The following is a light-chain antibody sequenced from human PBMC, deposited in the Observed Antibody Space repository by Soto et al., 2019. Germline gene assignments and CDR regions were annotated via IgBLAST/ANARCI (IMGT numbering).Light chain of an antibody. Sequence: QSALTQPASVSGSPGQSITISCTGTSSDVGGYNHVSWYQHPPGRAPKLILFGVSDRPSGVSHRFSGSKSGNTASLTISGLQAEDESDYYCCSYTSLSSVVFGGGTKVTVL. CDR1: SSDVGGYNH. V-gene: IGLV2-14*01. CDR2: GVS. J-gene: IGLJ2*01. CDR3: CSYTSLSSVV.